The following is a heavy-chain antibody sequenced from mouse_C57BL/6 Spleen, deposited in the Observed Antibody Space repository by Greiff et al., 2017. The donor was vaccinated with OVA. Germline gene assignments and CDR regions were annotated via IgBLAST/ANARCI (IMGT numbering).Heavy chain of an antibody. D-gene: IGHD1-1*01. J-gene: IGHJ1*03. V-gene: IGHV3-6*01. CDR3: ASPPYYYGSSYWYVDV. Sequence: EVKLVESGPGLVKPSPSLSLTCSVTGYSITSGYYWNWIRQFPGNQLEWMGYISYDGSTNYNPSLKNRISITRDTSKNQFFLKLNSVTTEDTATYYCASPPYYYGSSYWYVDVWGTGTTVTVSS. CDR2: ISYDGST. CDR1: GYSITSGYY.